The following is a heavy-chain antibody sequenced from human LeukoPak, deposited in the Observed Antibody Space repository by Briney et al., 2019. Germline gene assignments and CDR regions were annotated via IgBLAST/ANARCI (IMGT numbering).Heavy chain of an antibody. CDR3: ARDVDCSSTSCYRPLYYYYNYMDV. CDR2: IYTSGST. Sequence: PSETLSLTCTVSGGSINSYYWSWIRQPAGRGLEWIGRIYTSGSTNYNPSLKSRVTMSVDTSKNQFSLKLSSVTAADTAVYYCARDVDCSSTSCYRPLYYYYNYMDVWGKGTTVTVSS. D-gene: IGHD2-2*01. J-gene: IGHJ6*03. V-gene: IGHV4-4*07. CDR1: GGSINSYY.